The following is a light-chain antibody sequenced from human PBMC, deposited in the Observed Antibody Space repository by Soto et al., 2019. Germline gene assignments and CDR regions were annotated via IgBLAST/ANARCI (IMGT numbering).Light chain of an antibody. J-gene: IGLJ3*02. CDR1: SSNIGACYD. CDR2: GNS. Sequence: QSVLTQPPSVSGAPGQMVTISCTGSSSNIGACYDVHWYQQLPGTAPKLLIYGNSNRPSGVPDRFSGSKSGTSASLSITGLQAEDEADYYCQSSDSSLSGWVFGGGTKLTVL. V-gene: IGLV1-40*01. CDR3: QSSDSSLSGWV.